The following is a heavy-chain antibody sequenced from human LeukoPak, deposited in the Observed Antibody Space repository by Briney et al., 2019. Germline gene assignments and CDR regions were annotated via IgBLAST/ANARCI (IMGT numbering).Heavy chain of an antibody. Sequence: GGSLRLSCAASGCTVNNNYMSWVRQAPGEGLEWVSGIYSGGSTYYADAVKGRFTITRDSSKNTLYLQLNSLRAEDTAVYYCARAGLVYYFAYWGQGTLVTVSS. CDR2: IYSGGST. CDR1: GCTVNNNY. J-gene: IGHJ4*02. V-gene: IGHV3-53*01. D-gene: IGHD3/OR15-3a*01. CDR3: ARAGLVYYFAY.